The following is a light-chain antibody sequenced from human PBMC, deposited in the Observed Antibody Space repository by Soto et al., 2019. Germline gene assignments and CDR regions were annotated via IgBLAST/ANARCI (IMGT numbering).Light chain of an antibody. CDR3: QQYASYPWT. Sequence: DIQMTQSPSTLSASVGDRVTITCRASQSIRSLLAWYQQKPGKAPKLLISDAFRLESGVPSRFRGSGSGTEFSLTISSLQPGDSATFYCQQYASYPWTFGRGTKV. CDR1: QSIRSL. CDR2: DAF. J-gene: IGKJ1*01. V-gene: IGKV1-5*01.